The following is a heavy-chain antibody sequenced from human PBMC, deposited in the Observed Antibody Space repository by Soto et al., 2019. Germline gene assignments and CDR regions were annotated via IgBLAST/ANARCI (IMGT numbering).Heavy chain of an antibody. Sequence: TSETLSLTCTVSGGSISSGDYYWSWIRQPPGKGLEWIGYISYSGRTYYSPSLESRVTFSVDTSKNQFSLKLSSVTAADTALYYCARVRYYYDDSGYEPIVYYFDYWGQGTLVTVSS. CDR3: ARVRYYYDDSGYEPIVYYFDY. J-gene: IGHJ4*02. D-gene: IGHD3-22*01. V-gene: IGHV4-30-4*01. CDR1: GGSISSGDYY. CDR2: ISYSGRT.